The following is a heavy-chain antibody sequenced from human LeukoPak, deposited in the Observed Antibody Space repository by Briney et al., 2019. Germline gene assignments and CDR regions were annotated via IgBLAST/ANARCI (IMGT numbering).Heavy chain of an antibody. Sequence: SETLSLTCSVSGASISSANYYWAWIRQSPGRGLEWIGSIYYSGRTDYNPSLTGRVTMSVDMSNNLFSLRLSSVTAADTAVYYCARARRMDNFDYWGQGTLVTVSS. V-gene: IGHV4-39*02. CDR1: GASISSANYY. CDR2: IYYSGRT. D-gene: IGHD3/OR15-3a*01. J-gene: IGHJ4*02. CDR3: ARARRMDNFDY.